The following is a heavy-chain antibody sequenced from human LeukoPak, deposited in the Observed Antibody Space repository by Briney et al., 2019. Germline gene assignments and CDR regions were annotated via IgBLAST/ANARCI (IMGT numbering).Heavy chain of an antibody. CDR2: IWYDGSNK. J-gene: IGHJ4*02. Sequence: GGSLRLSCAASGFTFSSYGMHWVRQAPGKGLEWVAVIWYDGSNKYYADSVKGRFTISRDNSKNTLYLQMNSLRAEDTAVYYCAKGRTGTSRDNFAHWGQGTLVTVSS. CDR3: AKGRTGTSRDNFAH. CDR1: GFTFSSYG. D-gene: IGHD1/OR15-1a*01. V-gene: IGHV3-33*06.